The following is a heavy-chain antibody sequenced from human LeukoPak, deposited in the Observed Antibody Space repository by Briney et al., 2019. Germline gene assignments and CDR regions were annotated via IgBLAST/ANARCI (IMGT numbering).Heavy chain of an antibody. Sequence: PGGSLRLSCAASRFTFSSYAMTWVRQAPGKGLEWVTVIWSDGSNKYYADSVKGRFTISRDNSKNTLYLQMNSLRAEDTAVYYCVRGYYAGRGHHFEYWGQGTLVTVSS. V-gene: IGHV3-33*08. CDR2: IWSDGSNK. CDR1: RFTFSSYA. CDR3: VRGYYAGRGHHFEY. J-gene: IGHJ4*02. D-gene: IGHD3-22*01.